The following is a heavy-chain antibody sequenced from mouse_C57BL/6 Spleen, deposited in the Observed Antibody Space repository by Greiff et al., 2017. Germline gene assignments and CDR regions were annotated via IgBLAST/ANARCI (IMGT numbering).Heavy chain of an antibody. CDR1: GFNIHDYY. CDR2: IDPEDGDT. J-gene: IGHJ4*01. V-gene: IGHV14-1*01. Sequence: EVQLMESGAEFVRPGASVKFSCTASGFNIHDYYMHWVRQTPEQGLEWIGRIDPEDGDTEYAPKFQGQATMTADTASNTLYLQLSSLTSEHTAVYCCTTASIYDDYDGGLDYWGQGTSVTVSS. CDR3: TTASIYDDYDGGLDY. D-gene: IGHD2-4*01.